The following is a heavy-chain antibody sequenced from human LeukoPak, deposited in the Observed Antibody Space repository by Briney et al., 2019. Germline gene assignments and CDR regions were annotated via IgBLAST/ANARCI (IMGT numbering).Heavy chain of an antibody. J-gene: IGHJ3*02. D-gene: IGHD3-22*01. Sequence: ASVKVSCKASGHTLTEISMHWVRQAPGKGFEWMGGVDPEDGETIYAQKFQSRVTMTDDPSTDTAYMELSSLRSEDTAVYYCVTHFDSSGPDAFDIWGQGTMVTVSS. CDR2: VDPEDGET. CDR3: VTHFDSSGPDAFDI. CDR1: GHTLTEIS. V-gene: IGHV1-24*01.